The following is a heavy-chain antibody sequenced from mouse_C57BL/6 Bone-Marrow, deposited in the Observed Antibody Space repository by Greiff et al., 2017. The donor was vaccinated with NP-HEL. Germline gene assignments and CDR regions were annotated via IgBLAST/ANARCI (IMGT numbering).Heavy chain of an antibody. Sequence: VQLVESGAELVKPGASVKMSCKASGYTFTTYPIEWMKQNHGKSLEWIGNFHPYNDDTKYNEKFKGKATLTVEKSSSTVYLELSRLTSDDSAVYYCAIYGYDGDYYAMDYWGQGTSVTVSS. V-gene: IGHV1-47*01. CDR2: FHPYNDDT. CDR3: AIYGYDGDYYAMDY. J-gene: IGHJ4*01. D-gene: IGHD2-2*01. CDR1: GYTFTTYP.